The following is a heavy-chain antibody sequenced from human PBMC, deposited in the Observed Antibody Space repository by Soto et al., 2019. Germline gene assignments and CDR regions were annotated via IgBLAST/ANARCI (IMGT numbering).Heavy chain of an antibody. Sequence: SETLSLTCTVSGGSISSGGYYWSRIRQHPGKGLEWIGYIYYSGSTYYNPSLKSRVTISVDTSKNQFSLKLSSVTAADTAVYYCARHYYDYVLGSYRPLTGSAFDIWGQGTMVTVSS. V-gene: IGHV4-31*03. D-gene: IGHD3-16*02. CDR3: ARHYYDYVLGSYRPLTGSAFDI. J-gene: IGHJ3*02. CDR2: IYYSGST. CDR1: GGSISSGGYY.